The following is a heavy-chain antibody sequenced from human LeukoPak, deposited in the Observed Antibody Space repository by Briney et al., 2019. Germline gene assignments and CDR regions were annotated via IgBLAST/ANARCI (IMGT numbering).Heavy chain of an antibody. D-gene: IGHD1-26*01. V-gene: IGHV1-18*01. CDR2: ISAYNGYT. CDR1: GYTFTTYG. CDR3: ARGKVGAAPFDY. Sequence: ASVKVSCKASGYTFTTYGISWVRQAPGQGLEWMGWISAYNGYTYYAQKFQGRVTMTKDTSTGTAYLALRSLRSDDTAVYYCARGKVGAAPFDYWGQGTLVTVSS. J-gene: IGHJ4*02.